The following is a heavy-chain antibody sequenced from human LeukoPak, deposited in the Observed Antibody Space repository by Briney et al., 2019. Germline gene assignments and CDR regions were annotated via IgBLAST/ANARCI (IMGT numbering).Heavy chain of an antibody. CDR2: INPNSGST. V-gene: IGHV1-2*02. CDR3: ATSWVVVPAAMRGTDY. D-gene: IGHD2-2*01. J-gene: IGHJ4*02. CDR1: GYTFTGYY. Sequence: ASVKVSCKASGYTFTGYYMHWVRQAPGQGLEWMGWINPNSGSTNYAQKFQGRVTMTRDTSISTAYMELSRLRSDDTAVYYCATSWVVVPAAMRGTDYWGQGTLVTVSS.